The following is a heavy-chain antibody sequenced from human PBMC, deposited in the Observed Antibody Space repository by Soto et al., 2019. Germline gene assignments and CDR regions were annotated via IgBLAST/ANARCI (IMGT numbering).Heavy chain of an antibody. Sequence: QAQLQQWGAGLLEPSETLSLTCAVYGGSLRGYYWTWIRQAPGKGLEWIGEINHSGSTNYNPSLKSRVTIALDTSKNQISLKLSSVTAADTAVYFCARGPSEFIVVGHYYGMDVWGQGTTVTVSS. V-gene: IGHV4-34*01. D-gene: IGHD2-21*01. J-gene: IGHJ6*02. CDR2: INHSGST. CDR1: GGSLRGYY. CDR3: ARGPSEFIVVGHYYGMDV.